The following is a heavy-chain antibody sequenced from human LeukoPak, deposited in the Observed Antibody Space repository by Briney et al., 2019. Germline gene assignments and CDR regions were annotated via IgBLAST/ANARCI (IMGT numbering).Heavy chain of an antibody. Sequence: SETLSLTCTVSGGSNSSYYWSWIRQPPGKGLEWIGYIYYSGSTNYNPSLKSRVTISVDTSKNQFSLKLSSVTAADTAVYYCASARGVKFYGWFDPWGQGTLVTVSS. J-gene: IGHJ5*02. CDR1: GGSNSSYY. CDR3: ASARGVKFYGWFDP. V-gene: IGHV4-59*01. CDR2: IYYSGST. D-gene: IGHD3-10*01.